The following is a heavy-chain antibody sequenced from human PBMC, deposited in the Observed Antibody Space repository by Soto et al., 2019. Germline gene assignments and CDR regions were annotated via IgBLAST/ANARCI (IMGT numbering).Heavy chain of an antibody. D-gene: IGHD2-21*01. V-gene: IGHV4-59*08. CDR1: GGSISGYY. Sequence: QVQLQESGPGLVKPSETLSLTCTVSGGSISGYYWSWVRQPPGKGLEWIGSIYYSGSTTYPPSRQMRANIAVDTSKIQLSLRLNSVTDADKAVYYCARRGGYSQAFDQWGQGCLGTVSS. CDR3: ARRGGYSQAFDQ. J-gene: IGHJ4*02. CDR2: IYYSGST.